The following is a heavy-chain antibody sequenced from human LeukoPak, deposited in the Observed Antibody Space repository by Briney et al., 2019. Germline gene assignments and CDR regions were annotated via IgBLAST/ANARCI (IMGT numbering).Heavy chain of an antibody. CDR3: ARLVIAAAVLFDY. J-gene: IGHJ4*02. V-gene: IGHV4-59*08. CDR2: IYYSGST. D-gene: IGHD6-13*01. CDR1: GGSISSYY. Sequence: SETLSLTCTVSGGSISSYYWSWIRQPPGKGLEWIGYIYYSGSTNYNPSLKSRVTISVDTSKNQFSLKLSSVTAADTAVYYCARLVIAAAVLFDYWGQGTLVTVSS.